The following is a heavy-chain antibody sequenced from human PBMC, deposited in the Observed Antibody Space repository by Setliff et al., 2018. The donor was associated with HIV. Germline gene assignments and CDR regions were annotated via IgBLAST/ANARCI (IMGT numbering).Heavy chain of an antibody. Sequence: SETLSLTCTVSGGSMSNHYWSWIRQPAGKGLELIGRIFSSERTNYNPSLKSRVTLSVDTSKDQFSLKLTSVTAADTAVYYCARERGGGYDGWFIDLWGRGTLVTV. CDR2: IFSSERT. V-gene: IGHV4-4*07. J-gene: IGHJ2*01. CDR3: ARERGGGYDGWFIDL. CDR1: GGSMSNHY. D-gene: IGHD5-12*01.